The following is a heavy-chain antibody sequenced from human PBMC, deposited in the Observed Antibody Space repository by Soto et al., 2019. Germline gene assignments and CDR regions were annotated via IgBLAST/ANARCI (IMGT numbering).Heavy chain of an antibody. D-gene: IGHD3-10*01. CDR2: ISYDGSNK. CDR3: AKDYGVILLWYYFDY. Sequence: QVQLVESGGGVVQPGRSLRLSCAASGFTFSSYGMHWVRQAPGKGLEWVAVISYDGSNKYYADSVKGRFTISRDNSKNTLYLQMNSLRAEDTAVYYCAKDYGVILLWYYFDYWGQGTLVTVSS. J-gene: IGHJ4*02. CDR1: GFTFSSYG. V-gene: IGHV3-30*18.